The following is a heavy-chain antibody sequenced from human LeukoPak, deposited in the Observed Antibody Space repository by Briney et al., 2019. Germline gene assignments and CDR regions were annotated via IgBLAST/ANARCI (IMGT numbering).Heavy chain of an antibody. J-gene: IGHJ3*02. CDR2: IQHDGGRK. D-gene: IGHD3-10*01. V-gene: IGHV3-30*02. CDR3: AKDFASGRYALDI. Sequence: GGSLKLSCAASGFNIEGHNMHWVRQAPGKGLEWVSFIQHDGGRKWYVDSVKGRFTISRDNSKNTLSLQMNDLRLEDTAVYYCAKDFASGRYALDIWGQGTIVTVSS. CDR1: GFNIEGHN.